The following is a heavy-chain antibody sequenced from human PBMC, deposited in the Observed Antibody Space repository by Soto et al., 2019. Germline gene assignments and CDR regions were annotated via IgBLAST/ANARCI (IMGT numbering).Heavy chain of an antibody. CDR1: GFTFSSYG. D-gene: IGHD7-27*01. CDR3: AKVLTGDLDY. J-gene: IGHJ4*02. V-gene: IGHV3-30*18. CDR2: ISYDENNK. Sequence: GGSLRLSCAASGFTFSSYGMNWVRQAPGKGLEWVAVISYDENNKYYAGSVKGRFTISRDNSKNTLYLQMNSLRAEDTAVYYCAKVLTGDLDYWGQGTLVTVSS.